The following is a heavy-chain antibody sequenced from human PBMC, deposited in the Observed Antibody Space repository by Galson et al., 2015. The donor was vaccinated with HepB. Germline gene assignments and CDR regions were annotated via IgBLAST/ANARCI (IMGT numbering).Heavy chain of an antibody. CDR1: GDSVSSKSAA. J-gene: IGHJ6*02. D-gene: IGHD4-17*01. CDR3: ARALHYGDYVGYFHYGMDV. Sequence: CAISGDSVSSKSAAWNWIRQSPSRGLEWLGRTWYRSKWYNGYAVSVKSRITINPDTSKNQFSLHLNSVTPEDTALYYCARALHYGDYVGYFHYGMDVWGQGTAVSVSS. CDR2: TWYRSKWYN. V-gene: IGHV6-1*01.